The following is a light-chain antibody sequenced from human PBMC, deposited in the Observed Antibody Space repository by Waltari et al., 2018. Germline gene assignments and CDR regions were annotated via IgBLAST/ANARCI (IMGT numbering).Light chain of an antibody. CDR3: MQGTHWPYT. J-gene: IGKJ2*01. CDR1: QTLVHSDGNTH. Sequence: DVVMTQSPLSLPVTPGKAASIPCTSSQTLVHSDGNTHLNWFQPRPGQPPRRLIYRVSNRDAGVPDRCSGRGSGTDFTLKSSRVEAEDVGVYYWMQGTHWPYTFGQGTKLDIK. V-gene: IGKV2-30*02. CDR2: RVS.